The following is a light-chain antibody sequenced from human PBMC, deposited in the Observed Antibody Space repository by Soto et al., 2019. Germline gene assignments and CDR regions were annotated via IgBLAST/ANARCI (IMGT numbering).Light chain of an antibody. CDR1: RSNIGDFP. Sequence: QTVVTQPHSASGTPGQRVTISCSGGRSNIGDFPVNWYQHLPGDAPKVLIYKTRQRPSGLPDRFSGFQSGTSASLAISVLRSEDEADYYCAAWDDRLIAVVFGGGTKLTVL. CDR2: KTR. J-gene: IGLJ2*01. V-gene: IGLV1-44*01. CDR3: AAWDDRLIAVV.